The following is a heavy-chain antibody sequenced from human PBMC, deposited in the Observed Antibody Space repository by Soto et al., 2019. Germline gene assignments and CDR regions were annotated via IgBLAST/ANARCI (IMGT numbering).Heavy chain of an antibody. Sequence: EASVKVSCKASGGTFSSYAISWVRQAPGQGLEWMGGIIPIFGTANYAQKFQGRVTITADESTSTAYMELSSLRSEDTAVYYCARVGDCSSTSCYARGAFDIWGQGTMVTVSS. V-gene: IGHV1-69*13. CDR3: ARVGDCSSTSCYARGAFDI. J-gene: IGHJ3*02. CDR2: IIPIFGTA. D-gene: IGHD2-2*01. CDR1: GGTFSSYA.